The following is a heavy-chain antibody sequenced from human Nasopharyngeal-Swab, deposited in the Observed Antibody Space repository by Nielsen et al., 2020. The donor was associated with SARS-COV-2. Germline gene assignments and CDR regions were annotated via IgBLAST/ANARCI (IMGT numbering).Heavy chain of an antibody. Sequence: KVSCKGSGYSFTSYWISWVRQMPGKGLEWMGRIDPSDSYTNYSPSFQGHVTISADKSISTAYLQWSSLKASDTAMYHCARHELPYYYMDVWGKGTTVTVSS. D-gene: IGHD3-10*01. J-gene: IGHJ6*03. CDR2: IDPSDSYT. CDR3: ARHELPYYYMDV. CDR1: GYSFTSYW. V-gene: IGHV5-10-1*01.